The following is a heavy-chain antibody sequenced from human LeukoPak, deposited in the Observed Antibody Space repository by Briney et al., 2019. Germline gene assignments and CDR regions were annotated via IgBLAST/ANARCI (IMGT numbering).Heavy chain of an antibody. J-gene: IGHJ4*02. D-gene: IGHD6-13*01. CDR2: IIPIFGTA. V-gene: IGHV1-69*06. CDR3: ARGSGYSSSRTFDY. CDR1: GGTFSSYA. Sequence: GASVKVSCKASGGTFSSYAISWVRQAPGQGLEWMGGIIPIFGTANYAQKFQGGVTITADKSTSTAYMELSSLRSEDTAVYYCARGSGYSSSRTFDYWGQGTLVTVSS.